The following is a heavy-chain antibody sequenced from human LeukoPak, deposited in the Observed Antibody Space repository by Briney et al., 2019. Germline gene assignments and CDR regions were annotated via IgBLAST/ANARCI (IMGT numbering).Heavy chain of an antibody. CDR3: ARGGEGYGNIGRFDP. J-gene: IGHJ5*02. CDR2: ISYDGSNK. CDR1: GFTFSSYA. Sequence: GGSLRLSCAASGFTFSSYAMHWVRQAPGKGLEWVAVISYDGSNKYYADSVKGRFTISRDNAKNTLSLQMNSLRLEDTAVYYCARGGEGYGNIGRFDPWGQGTLVTVSS. D-gene: IGHD2-15*01. V-gene: IGHV3-30-3*01.